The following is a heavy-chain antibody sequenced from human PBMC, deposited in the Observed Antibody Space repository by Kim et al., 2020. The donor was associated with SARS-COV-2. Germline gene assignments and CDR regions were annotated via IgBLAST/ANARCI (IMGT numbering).Heavy chain of an antibody. CDR2: INHSGST. CDR1: GGSFSGYY. CDR3: ARRPSSNYYGSGSYYRILSDWFDP. Sequence: SETLSLTCAVYGGSFSGYYWSWIRQPPGKGLEWIGEINHSGSTNYNPSLKSRVTISVDTSKNQFSLKLSSVTAADTAVYYCARRPSSNYYGSGSYYRILSDWFDPWGQRTLVTVSS. D-gene: IGHD3-10*01. V-gene: IGHV4-34*01. J-gene: IGHJ5*02.